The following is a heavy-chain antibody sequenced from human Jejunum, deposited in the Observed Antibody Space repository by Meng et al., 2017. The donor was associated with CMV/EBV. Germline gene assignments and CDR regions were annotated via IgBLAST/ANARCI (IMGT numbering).Heavy chain of an antibody. CDR3: ARAYSSWCYDY. V-gene: IGHV3-23*01. CDR1: GFTFTPYA. Sequence: SCAASGFTFTPYAMSWVRQAPGKGLEWVAGMTASGGSTYYAESVKGRFTISRDNSKSTLYLQMNSLRADDTAVYYCARAYSSWCYDYWGQGSLVTVSS. CDR2: MTASGGST. D-gene: IGHD6-6*01. J-gene: IGHJ4*02.